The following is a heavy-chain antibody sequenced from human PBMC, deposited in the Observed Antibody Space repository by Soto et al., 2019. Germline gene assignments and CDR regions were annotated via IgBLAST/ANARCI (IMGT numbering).Heavy chain of an antibody. V-gene: IGHV4-59*01. CDR1: GGSISGYY. D-gene: IGHD6-6*01. Sequence: PSETLSLTCAVSGGSISGYYWSWIRLPPGKGLEWIGYIYYSGSTNYNPSLKSRVTISVDTSRNQFSLKLNSVTAADTAVYYCARGGPSIAARFRYWGQGTLVTVSS. J-gene: IGHJ4*02. CDR3: ARGGPSIAARFRY. CDR2: IYYSGST.